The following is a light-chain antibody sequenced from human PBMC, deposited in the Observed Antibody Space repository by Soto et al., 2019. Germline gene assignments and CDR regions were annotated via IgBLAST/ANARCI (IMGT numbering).Light chain of an antibody. J-gene: IGKJ1*01. CDR2: GAF. CDR1: QSVSSN. CDR3: QQYNDWPLT. Sequence: EIVMTQSPATLSVSPGERATLSCRASQSVSSNLGWYQQKPGQAPRLLIYGAFTRATGIPARFSGTGSGTEFTLTISSLQSEDFAVYYCQQYNDWPLTFGQGTKVDIK. V-gene: IGKV3-15*01.